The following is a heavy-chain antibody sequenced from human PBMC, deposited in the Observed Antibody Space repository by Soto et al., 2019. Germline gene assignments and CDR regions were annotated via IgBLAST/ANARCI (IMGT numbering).Heavy chain of an antibody. D-gene: IGHD6-19*01. CDR1: GDSISSYY. CDR2: IYYTGST. Sequence: HVQLQESGPGLVKPSETLSLICTVSGDSISSYYWSWIRQPPGKGLEWIGFIYYTGSTNYNPSLKSRVTISVDTPKNQLSLKLSSVTAADTAVYYCARRAGAVPGRIDFWGQGTLVTVSS. V-gene: IGHV4-59*08. J-gene: IGHJ4*02. CDR3: ARRAGAVPGRIDF.